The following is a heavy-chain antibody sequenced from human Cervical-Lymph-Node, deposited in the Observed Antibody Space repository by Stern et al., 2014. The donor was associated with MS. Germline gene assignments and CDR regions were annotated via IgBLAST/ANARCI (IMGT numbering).Heavy chain of an antibody. V-gene: IGHV4-59*01. CDR3: ARKSLSMDHYFDS. D-gene: IGHD2-2*03. CDR2: ISYTGTT. CDR1: GASISSYY. Sequence: VQLVESGPGLVKPSETLSLTCTVSGASISSYYWNWIRQPPGKGLEWIGYISYTGTTNYNPSLKGRVAISLDTSKNQFSLILRSVSAADTAVYYCARKSLSMDHYFDSWGQGTLVTVSS. J-gene: IGHJ4*02.